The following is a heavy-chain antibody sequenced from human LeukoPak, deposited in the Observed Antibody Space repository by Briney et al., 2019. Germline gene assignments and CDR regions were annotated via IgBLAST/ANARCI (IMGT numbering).Heavy chain of an antibody. CDR1: RFTFSSYE. V-gene: IGHV3-48*03. CDR3: ARDCSGGSYYGSDY. J-gene: IGHJ4*02. Sequence: GGSLRLSCSASRFTFSSYEMNWVRQAPGKGLEWVSYISSSGRIIYYADSVKGRFTISRDNAKSSLFLQMNSLRAEDTAVYYCARDCSGGSYYGSDYWGQGTLVTVSS. CDR2: ISSSGRII. D-gene: IGHD2-15*01.